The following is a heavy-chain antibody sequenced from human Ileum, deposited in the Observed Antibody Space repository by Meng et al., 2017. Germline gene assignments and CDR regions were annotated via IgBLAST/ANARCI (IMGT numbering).Heavy chain of an antibody. CDR1: GGSIGSAAYY. CDR3: ARGVSAAGLFDN. V-gene: IGHV4-31*03. CDR2: IHYTGST. J-gene: IGHJ4*02. Sequence: QVQLQESGPGLGKVAQTLSRTCTVSGGSIGSAAYYWTWIRQHPAKGLEWIGYIHYTGSTSYNPSLESRTSTSIDTSNNQFSLKVTSVTAADTAVYYCARGVSAAGLFDNWGPGTLVTVSS. D-gene: IGHD2-2*01.